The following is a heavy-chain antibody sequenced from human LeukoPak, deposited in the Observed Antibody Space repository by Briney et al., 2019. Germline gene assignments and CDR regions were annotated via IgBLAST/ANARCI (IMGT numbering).Heavy chain of an antibody. CDR3: ARDPGNHSGA. V-gene: IGHV3-7*05. D-gene: IGHD6-19*01. J-gene: IGHJ5*02. Sequence: GGSLRLSCAASGFTFSSHWMIWVRQAPGKGLEWVASIKQDGSEIYYVDSARGRFTISRDNAKNSLYLQMNTLRAEDTAMYYCARDPGNHSGAWGQGTLVTVSS. CDR1: GFTFSSHW. CDR2: IKQDGSEI.